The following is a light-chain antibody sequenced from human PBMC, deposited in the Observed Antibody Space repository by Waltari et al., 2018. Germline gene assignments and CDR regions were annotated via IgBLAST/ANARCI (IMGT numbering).Light chain of an antibody. CDR3: TSYTTSVTWV. CDR1: SSDIGGHNY. CDR2: GVT. J-gene: IGLJ3*02. V-gene: IGLV2-14*01. Sequence: QSALTQPASVSGSPGQSITIPCTGTSSDIGGHNYVSWYQPPPGKAPKPVIFGVTTRPSGVSNRFSGSKSGNTASLTISALQAEDEAEYYCTSYTTSVTWVFGGGTKVTVL.